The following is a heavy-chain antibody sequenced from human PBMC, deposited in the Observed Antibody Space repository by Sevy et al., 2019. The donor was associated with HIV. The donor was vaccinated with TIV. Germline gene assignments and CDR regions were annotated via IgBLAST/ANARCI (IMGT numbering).Heavy chain of an antibody. J-gene: IGHJ4*02. CDR3: TTALSGFDY. CDR2: IKSKTDGGTT. V-gene: IGHV3-15*01. D-gene: IGHD6-25*01. CDR1: GFTFSNAW. Sequence: GGSLGLACAASGFTFSNAWMSWVRQAPGKGLEWVGRIKSKTDGGTTDYAAPVRGRFTISRDDSKNTLYLQMNGLKTEDTAVYYCTTALSGFDYWGQGTLVTVSS.